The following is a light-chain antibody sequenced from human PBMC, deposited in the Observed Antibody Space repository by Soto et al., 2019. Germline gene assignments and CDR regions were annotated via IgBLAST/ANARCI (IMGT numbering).Light chain of an antibody. CDR2: EAS. CDR1: QSIGSW. J-gene: IGKJ1*01. Sequence: DIQMTQDPSSLYVSVGDRVTIACRASQSIGSWLAWYQQKPGKAPKLLIYEASTLQSGVPSRFSGSGSGKEFTLTISSQRPDYFAAYYCQQYDSYSWTFGQGTKVEI. CDR3: QQYDSYSWT. V-gene: IGKV1-5*01.